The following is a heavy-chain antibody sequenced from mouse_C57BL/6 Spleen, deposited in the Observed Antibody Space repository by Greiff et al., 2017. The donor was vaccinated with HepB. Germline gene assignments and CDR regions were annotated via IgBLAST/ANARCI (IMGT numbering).Heavy chain of an antibody. CDR1: GYAFSSYW. CDR2: IYPGDGDT. J-gene: IGHJ4*01. V-gene: IGHV1-80*01. CDR3: ARSGVVEAMDY. Sequence: VQLVESGAELVKPGASVKISCKASGYAFSSYWMNWVKQRPGKGLEWIGQIYPGDGDTNYNGKFKGKATLTADKSSSTAYMQLSSLTSEDSAVYFCARSGVVEAMDYWGQGTSVTVSS. D-gene: IGHD1-1*01.